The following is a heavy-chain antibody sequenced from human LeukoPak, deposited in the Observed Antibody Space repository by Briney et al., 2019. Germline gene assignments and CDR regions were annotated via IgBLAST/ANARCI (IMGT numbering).Heavy chain of an antibody. Sequence: GGSLRLSCAASGFTFSTYTMTWVRQAPGKGLEWVSGIGNGGPNTYYADSVKGRFTISRDNSKNTLFLEMSSLRSEDTAMYYCAKTQLILPRTYYGIDVWGQGTTVIVSS. CDR2: IGNGGPNT. J-gene: IGHJ6*02. CDR1: GFTFSTYT. V-gene: IGHV3-23*01. CDR3: AKTQLILPRTYYGIDV. D-gene: IGHD1-1*01.